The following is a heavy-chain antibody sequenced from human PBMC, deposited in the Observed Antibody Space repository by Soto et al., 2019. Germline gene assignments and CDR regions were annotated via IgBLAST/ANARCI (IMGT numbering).Heavy chain of an antibody. CDR2: ISYDGSNK. J-gene: IGHJ3*02. CDR1: GFTCSSFA. V-gene: IGHV3-30-3*02. D-gene: IGHD3-10*01. Sequence: GGPLRLSCAASGFTCSSFAMHWFRQAPGKGLEWVAVISYDGSNKYYADSVKGRFTISRDNSKNTLYLQMNSLRAEDTAVYYCAKIHNYYGSGSYYRRPDGAFVIWGQGTMVTVSS. CDR3: AKIHNYYGSGSYYRRPDGAFVI.